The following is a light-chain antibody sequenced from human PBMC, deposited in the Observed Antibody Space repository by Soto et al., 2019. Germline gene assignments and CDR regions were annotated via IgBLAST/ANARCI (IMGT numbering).Light chain of an antibody. V-gene: IGLV1-44*01. Sequence: QPVLTQSPSASGTPGQRVTISCSGSSSNIGGNTVNWYQHLPGAAPKLLIYTNSQRPSGVPDRFSGSKSGTSASLAISGLQSEDEADYYCAAWDDSLNGLVLFGGGTKVTVL. CDR3: AAWDDSLNGLVL. CDR1: SSNIGGNT. CDR2: TNS. J-gene: IGLJ2*01.